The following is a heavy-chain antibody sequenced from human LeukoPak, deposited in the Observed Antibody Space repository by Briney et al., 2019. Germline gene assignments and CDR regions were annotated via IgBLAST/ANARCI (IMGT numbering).Heavy chain of an antibody. CDR3: ARSLVVGATYPYH. CDR2: ISSSSSTI. CDR1: GFTFDDYG. V-gene: IGHV3-48*01. D-gene: IGHD1-26*01. J-gene: IGHJ4*02. Sequence: GGSLRLSCAASGFTFDDYGMSWVRQAPGKGLEWVSYISSSSSTIYYADSVKGRFTISRDNAKNSLYLQLNSLRAEDTAVYYCARSLVVGATYPYHRGQGTLVTVSS.